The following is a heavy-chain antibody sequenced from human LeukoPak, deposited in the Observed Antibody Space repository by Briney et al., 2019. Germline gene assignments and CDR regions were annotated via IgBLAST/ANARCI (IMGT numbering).Heavy chain of an antibody. Sequence: GASVKVSCKASGYTFTGYYMHWVRQAPGQGLEWMGRINPNSGGTNYAQKFQGRVTMTRDTSISTAYMELTSLTSDDTAVYSCARGRTTTDHWGQGTLVTVSS. J-gene: IGHJ4*02. D-gene: IGHD1-1*01. V-gene: IGHV1-2*06. CDR1: GYTFTGYY. CDR3: ARGRTTTDH. CDR2: INPNSGGT.